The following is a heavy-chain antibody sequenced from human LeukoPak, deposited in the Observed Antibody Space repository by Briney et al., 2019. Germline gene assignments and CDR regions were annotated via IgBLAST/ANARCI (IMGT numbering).Heavy chain of an antibody. J-gene: IGHJ4*02. V-gene: IGHV4-39*01. Sequence: SETLSLTCTVSGGSISSSSYYWGWIRQPPGKGLEWIGSIYYSGSTYYNPSLKSRVTISVDTSKNQFSLKLSSVTAADTAVYYCARHSQWLVPTEIDCWGQGTLVTVSS. CDR1: GGSISSSSYY. D-gene: IGHD6-19*01. CDR2: IYYSGST. CDR3: ARHSQWLVPTEIDC.